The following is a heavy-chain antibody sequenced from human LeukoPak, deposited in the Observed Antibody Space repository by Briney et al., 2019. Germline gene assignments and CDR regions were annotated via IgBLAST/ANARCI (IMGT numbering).Heavy chain of an antibody. J-gene: IGHJ5*02. CDR1: GASVTDTL. CDR2: IYIDGRT. Sequence: PGGSLTLTCTLSGASVTDTLIDWVRQAPGKGPEWVALIYIDGRTVYTDSVKGRFTISRDNSKNMVYPQMNSLRSEDSALYYCVRDRAATQAWAELDLWGQGTLVTVSS. V-gene: IGHV3-66*02. CDR3: VRDRAATQAWAELDL. D-gene: IGHD6-25*01.